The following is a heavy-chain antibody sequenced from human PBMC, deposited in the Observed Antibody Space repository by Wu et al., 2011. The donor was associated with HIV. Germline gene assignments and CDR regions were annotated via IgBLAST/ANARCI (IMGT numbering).Heavy chain of an antibody. Sequence: QVHLVQSGAEVKKPGSSVKVSCKASGGSFSSYVISWVRQAPGQGLEWMGGIIPIFGTANYAQKFQGRVTITADKSTSTAYMELSSLRSEDTAVYYCARGAAAGTWWFDPLGPGNPGHRLL. CDR1: GGSFSSYV. V-gene: IGHV1-69*14. D-gene: IGHD6-13*01. CDR2: IIPIFGTA. J-gene: IGHJ5*02. CDR3: ARGAAAGTWWFDP.